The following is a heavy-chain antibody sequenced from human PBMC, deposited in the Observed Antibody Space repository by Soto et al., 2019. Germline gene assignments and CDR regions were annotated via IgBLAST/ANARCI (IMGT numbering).Heavy chain of an antibody. D-gene: IGHD3-16*01. CDR2: VSAQNGNT. V-gene: IGHV1-18*04. J-gene: IGHJ3*02. CDR1: GYTFTNYG. Sequence: QVQLVQAGAEVKKPGASVKVSCKASGYTFTNYGISWVRQAPGQGLEWLAWVSAQNGNTRYAQKVQAKATMTTDTSTSTAYMELRSLRSDDTAVNYCAREGLRLGEYDPVHSWGQGTMVTVTS. CDR3: AREGLRLGEYDPVHS.